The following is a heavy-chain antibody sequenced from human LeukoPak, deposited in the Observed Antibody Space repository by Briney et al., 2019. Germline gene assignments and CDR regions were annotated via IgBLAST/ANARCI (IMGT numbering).Heavy chain of an antibody. Sequence: SETLSLTCTVSGDSISSGYYWGWIRQPPGKGLEWIGSIYHSGSTYYNPSLKSRATISVDTSKNQFSLKLSSVTAADTAVYYCARDGAGYSSGWYGYWGQGTLVTVSS. D-gene: IGHD6-19*01. CDR2: IYHSGST. CDR3: ARDGAGYSSGWYGY. CDR1: GDSISSGYY. J-gene: IGHJ4*02. V-gene: IGHV4-38-2*02.